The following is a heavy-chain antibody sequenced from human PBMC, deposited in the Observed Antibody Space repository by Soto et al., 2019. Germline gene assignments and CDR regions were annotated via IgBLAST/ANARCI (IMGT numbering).Heavy chain of an antibody. Sequence: SETLSLTCVVSGGSISSNSWWSWVRQPPGKGLEWIGEIYHNGSTNYKSSLKSRVIIKLDKSKNQFSLKMISVTAADTAVYYCARGLHIPRARYGMDVWGQGTTVTVS. CDR3: ARGLHIPRARYGMDV. J-gene: IGHJ6*02. CDR1: GGSISSNSW. D-gene: IGHD2-21*01. CDR2: IYHNGST. V-gene: IGHV4-4*02.